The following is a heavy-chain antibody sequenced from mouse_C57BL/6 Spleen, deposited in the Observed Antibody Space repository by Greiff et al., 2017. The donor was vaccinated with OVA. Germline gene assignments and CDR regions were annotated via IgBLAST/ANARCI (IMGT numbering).Heavy chain of an antibody. CDR3: ARWGSIYFYYFDY. Sequence: VKLQQPGAELVKPGASVKMSCKASGYTFTSYWITWVKQRPGQGLEWIGDIYPGSGSTNYNEKFKSKATLTVYTSSSTAYMQLSSLTSEDSAVYYCARWGSIYFYYFDYWGQGTTLTVSS. CDR2: IYPGSGST. J-gene: IGHJ2*01. V-gene: IGHV1-55*01. D-gene: IGHD1-1*01. CDR1: GYTFTSYW.